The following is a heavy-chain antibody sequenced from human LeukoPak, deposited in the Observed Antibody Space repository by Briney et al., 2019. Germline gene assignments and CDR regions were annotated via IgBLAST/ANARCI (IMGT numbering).Heavy chain of an antibody. D-gene: IGHD6-13*01. CDR2: ISSNGGST. CDR1: GFTFSSYA. V-gene: IGHV3-64D*06. Sequence: GGSLRLSCSPSGFTFSSYAVHWVRQAPGKGLEYVSAISSNGGSTYYADSVKGRFTISRDNSKNTLYLQMSSLRAEDTAVYYCIKGSIAAAGTGYFQHWGQGTLVIVSS. CDR3: IKGSIAAAGTGYFQH. J-gene: IGHJ1*01.